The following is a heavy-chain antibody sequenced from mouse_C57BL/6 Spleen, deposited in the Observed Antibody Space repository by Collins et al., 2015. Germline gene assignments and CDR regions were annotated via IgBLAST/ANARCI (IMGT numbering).Heavy chain of an antibody. CDR3: ARSEILITTVVPYYAMDY. J-gene: IGHJ4*01. CDR2: IDPNSGGT. D-gene: IGHD1-1*01. CDR1: GYTFTSYW. Sequence: QVQLQQPGAELVKPGASVKLSCKASGYTFTSYWMHWVKQRPGRGLEWIGRIDPNSGGTKYNEKFKSKATLTVDKPSSTAYMQLSSLTFEDSAVYYCARSEILITTVVPYYAMDYWGQGTSVTVSS. V-gene: IGHV1-72*01.